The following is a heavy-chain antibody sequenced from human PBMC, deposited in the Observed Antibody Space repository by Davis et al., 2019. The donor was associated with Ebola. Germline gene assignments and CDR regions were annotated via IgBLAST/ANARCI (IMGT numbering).Heavy chain of an antibody. CDR1: GYRFTSYW. CDR3: ARQGAMAGTPFDY. CDR2: IYPDDSDT. D-gene: IGHD1-7*01. Sequence: GESLKISCRASGYRFTSYWIGWVRQMPGRGLQWMGIIYPDDSDTMYSPSFQGQITITADRSISTAYLQWSSLKASDTAMYYCARQGAMAGTPFDYWGQGTLVTVSS. J-gene: IGHJ4*02. V-gene: IGHV5-51*01.